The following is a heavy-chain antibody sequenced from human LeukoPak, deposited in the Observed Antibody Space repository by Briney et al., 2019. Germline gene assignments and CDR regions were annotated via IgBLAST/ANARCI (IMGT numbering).Heavy chain of an antibody. D-gene: IGHD6-6*01. CDR1: GFTFSSYW. Sequence: PGGSLRLSCAASGFTFSSYWMHWVRQAPETGLVWVSRIKSDGSSTTYADSVKGRFTISRDNAKNSLYLQMNSLRAEDTAVYYCARALPKTYSSSSRGWFDPWGQGTLVTVSS. CDR3: ARALPKTYSSSSRGWFDP. CDR2: IKSDGSST. J-gene: IGHJ5*02. V-gene: IGHV3-74*01.